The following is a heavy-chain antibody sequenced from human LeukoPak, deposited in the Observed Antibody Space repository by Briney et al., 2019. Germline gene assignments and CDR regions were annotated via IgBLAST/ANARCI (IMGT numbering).Heavy chain of an antibody. V-gene: IGHV3-20*04. CDR3: ARRTQLRYFDWSLPGYYYYYYMDV. J-gene: IGHJ6*03. Sequence: GGSLRLSCAASGFTFDDYGMSWVRQARGKGVEWVSGFYWYGGSIGYADSVRGRFTISRDNAKNSLYLQMNSLRAEDTAMYYCARRTQLRYFDWSLPGYYYYYYMDVWDKGTTVTVSS. CDR1: GFTFDDYG. CDR2: FYWYGGSI. D-gene: IGHD3-9*01.